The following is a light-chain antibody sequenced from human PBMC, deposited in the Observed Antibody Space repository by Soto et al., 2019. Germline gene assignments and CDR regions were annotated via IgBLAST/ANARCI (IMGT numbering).Light chain of an antibody. CDR3: QQYTRYWM. CDR1: QSITSW. J-gene: IGKJ1*01. CDR2: DAS. Sequence: DIQMTQSPSTLSASVGDRVTITCRASQSITSWLAWYQQKPGKAPKLLIYDASNLENGVPSRLSGSVSGTVFTLTVSSLQPDEYATYYCQQYTRYWMFGQGNKVEV. V-gene: IGKV1-5*01.